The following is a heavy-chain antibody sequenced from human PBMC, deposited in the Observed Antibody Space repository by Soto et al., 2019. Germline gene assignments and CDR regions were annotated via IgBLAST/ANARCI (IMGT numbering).Heavy chain of an antibody. J-gene: IGHJ5*02. CDR2: IYYSGST. CDR3: ARRGYSSRWYPRGWFDP. D-gene: IGHD6-13*01. V-gene: IGHV4-39*01. Sequence: QLQLQESGPGLVKPSETLSLTCTVSGGSISSSSYYWGWIRQPPGKGLEWIGSIYYSGSTYYNPSLTSRVSRSVATSKNRSSLKLSSGTAADTAVYYCARRGYSSRWYPRGWFDPGGQGTLVTVSS. CDR1: GGSISSSSYY.